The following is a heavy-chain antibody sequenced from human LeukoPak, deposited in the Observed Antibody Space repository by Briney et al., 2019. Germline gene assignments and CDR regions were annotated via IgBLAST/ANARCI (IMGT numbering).Heavy chain of an antibody. CDR2: TYPGDSDT. CDR1: GYSFTRYW. J-gene: IGHJ4*02. D-gene: IGHD4-23*01. V-gene: IGHV5-51*01. Sequence: GESLKISCKGSGYSFTRYWIGWVRQMPEKGLEWMGVTYPGDSDTSYSPSFQGQVTISADKSISTAYLQWSSLQASDTAMYYCARRRYGGNDFDYWGQGTLVTVSS. CDR3: ARRRYGGNDFDY.